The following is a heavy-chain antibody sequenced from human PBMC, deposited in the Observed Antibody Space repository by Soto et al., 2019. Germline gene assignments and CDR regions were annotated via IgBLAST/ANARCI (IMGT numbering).Heavy chain of an antibody. J-gene: IGHJ3*02. D-gene: IGHD3-10*01. Sequence: SETLCLTCTVSGGSVSSGSYYWSWIRQPPGKGLEWIGYIYYSGRTNYNPSLKSRVTISVDTSKNQFSLKLSSVTVVDTAVYYCARGGEEFDIWGRGTMVTVSS. CDR3: ARGGEEFDI. CDR1: GGSVSSGSYY. V-gene: IGHV4-61*01. CDR2: IYYSGRT.